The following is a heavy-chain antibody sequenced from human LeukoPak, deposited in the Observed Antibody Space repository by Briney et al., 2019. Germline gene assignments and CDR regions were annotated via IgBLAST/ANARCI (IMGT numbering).Heavy chain of an antibody. CDR2: IYHSGST. Sequence: PSQTLSLTCTVSGGSISSGGYYWSWIRQHPGKGLEWIGYIYHSGSTYYNPSLKSRVTISVDTSKNQFSLKLSSVTAADTAVYYCARVSQEDYSTKFDYWGQGTLVTVSS. V-gene: IGHV4-31*03. CDR1: GGSISSGGYY. D-gene: IGHD4-11*01. J-gene: IGHJ4*02. CDR3: ARVSQEDYSTKFDY.